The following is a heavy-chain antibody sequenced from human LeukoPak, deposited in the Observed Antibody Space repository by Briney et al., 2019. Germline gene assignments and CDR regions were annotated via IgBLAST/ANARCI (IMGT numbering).Heavy chain of an antibody. J-gene: IGHJ4*02. CDR2: INPAGSET. Sequence: GGSLRLSCAASGFSFSAYWMTWVRQAPGSGLEWVANINPAGSETYYVDPVKGRFSISRDNAKNLVYLQMNSLRAEDTAVYHCARFGYVAAVDVWGQGTPVTVSS. V-gene: IGHV3-7*01. D-gene: IGHD2-15*01. CDR1: GFSFSAYW. CDR3: ARFGYVAAVDV.